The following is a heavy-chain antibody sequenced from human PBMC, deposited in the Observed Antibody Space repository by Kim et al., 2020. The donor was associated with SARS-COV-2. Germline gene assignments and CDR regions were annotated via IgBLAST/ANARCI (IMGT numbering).Heavy chain of an antibody. Sequence: SETLSLTCTVSGGSISSGDYYWSWIRQPPGKGLEWIGYIYYSGSTYYNPSLKSRVTISVDTSKNQFSLKLSSVTAADTAVYYCARDIHYDSYYYYGMDVWGQGTTVTVSS. V-gene: IGHV4-30-4*01. D-gene: IGHD3-22*01. CDR1: GGSISSGDYY. CDR2: IYYSGST. J-gene: IGHJ6*02. CDR3: ARDIHYDSYYYYGMDV.